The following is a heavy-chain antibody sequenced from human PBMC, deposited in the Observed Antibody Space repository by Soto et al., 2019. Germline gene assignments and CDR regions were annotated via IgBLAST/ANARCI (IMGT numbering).Heavy chain of an antibody. Sequence: QVQLVQSGVEVKKPGASVKVSCKASGYTFSNYGISWVRQAPGQGLEWMGWISAYNGNTNYAQKLQGRVTMTTDTSTSTAYMELRSLRSDDTAVYYCARVSTGTTTVTFDYWGQGTLVTVSS. CDR3: ARVSTGTTTVTFDY. CDR2: ISAYNGNT. J-gene: IGHJ4*02. D-gene: IGHD1-7*01. V-gene: IGHV1-18*01. CDR1: GYTFSNYG.